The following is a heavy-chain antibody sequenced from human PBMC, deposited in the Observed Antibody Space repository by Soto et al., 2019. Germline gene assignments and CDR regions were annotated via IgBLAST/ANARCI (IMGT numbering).Heavy chain of an antibody. CDR2: TYYRSKWYN. CDR3: ARDGEDVVVPAAPGGYFDY. J-gene: IGHJ4*02. Sequence: QVQLQQSGPGLVKPSQTLSLTCAISGDSVSSNSAAWNWIRQSPSRGLEWLGRTYYRSKWYNDYAVAVKSRITINPDTSKNQFSLQLNSVTPEDTAVYYCARDGEDVVVPAAPGGYFDYWGQGTLVTVSS. D-gene: IGHD2-2*01. CDR1: GDSVSSNSAA. V-gene: IGHV6-1*01.